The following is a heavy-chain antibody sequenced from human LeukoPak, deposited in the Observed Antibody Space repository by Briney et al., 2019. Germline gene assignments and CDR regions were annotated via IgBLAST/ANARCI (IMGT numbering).Heavy chain of an antibody. D-gene: IGHD5-18*01. CDR3: ARDPHEAIQLWFPSWFDP. J-gene: IGHJ5*02. CDR1: GYTFTSYA. Sequence: ASVKVSRKASGYTFTSYAMHWVRQAPGQRFEWMGWINAGNGNTKYSQKFQGRVTITRDTSASAAYMELSSLRSEDTAVYYCARDPHEAIQLWFPSWFDPWGQGTLVTVSS. CDR2: INAGNGNT. V-gene: IGHV1-3*01.